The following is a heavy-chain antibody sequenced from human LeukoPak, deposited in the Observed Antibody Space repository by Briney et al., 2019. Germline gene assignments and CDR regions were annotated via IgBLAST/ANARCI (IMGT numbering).Heavy chain of an antibody. CDR1: GFTFSSYS. J-gene: IGHJ4*02. D-gene: IGHD3-22*01. Sequence: GGSLRLSCAASGFTFSSYSMHWVRQAPGKGLEWLAVILYDGSMQYYAESMKGRLTISRDNSRNTVYMQMSSLRTEDTAVYYCARDPRGPTTYDSSARDSLDYWGQGTLVTVSS. CDR3: ARDPRGPTTYDSSARDSLDY. V-gene: IGHV3-30*03. CDR2: ILYDGSMQ.